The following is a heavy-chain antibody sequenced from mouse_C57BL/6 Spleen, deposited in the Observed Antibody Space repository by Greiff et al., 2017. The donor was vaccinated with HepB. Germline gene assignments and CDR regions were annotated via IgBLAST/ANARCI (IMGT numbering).Heavy chain of an antibody. V-gene: IGHV5-16*01. CDR3: ARDAGYFFDY. Sequence: KLVESEGGLVQPGSSMKLSCTASGFTFSDYYMAWVRQVPEKGLEWVANINYDGSSTYYLDSLKSRFIISRDNAKNILYLQMSSLKSEDTATYYCARDAGYFFDYWGQGTTLTVSS. CDR2: INYDGSST. J-gene: IGHJ2*01. D-gene: IGHD2-3*01. CDR1: GFTFSDYY.